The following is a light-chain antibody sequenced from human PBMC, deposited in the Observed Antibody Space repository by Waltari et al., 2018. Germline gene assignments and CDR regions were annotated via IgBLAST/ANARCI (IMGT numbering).Light chain of an antibody. CDR3: QQYATSPLT. J-gene: IGKJ4*01. V-gene: IGKV3-20*01. CDR1: QTVPLNY. Sequence: EIVLTQSPGTLSLPPGERATLSCRASQTVPLNYLAWYQQKPGQAPRLLIYDASSRATGIPDRFSGSESGTDFTLTIRRREPEDFAVYYCQQYATSPLTFGGGTKVEIK. CDR2: DAS.